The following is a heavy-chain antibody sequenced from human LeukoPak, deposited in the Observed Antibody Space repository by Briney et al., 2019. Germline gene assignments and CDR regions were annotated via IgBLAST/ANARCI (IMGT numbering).Heavy chain of an antibody. CDR1: TYSISSAYY. D-gene: IGHD6-13*01. J-gene: IGHJ5*02. Sequence: PSETLSLTCSVSTYSISSAYYWGWIRQPPGKGLQWIGSIYHSGSTSYNPSLKSRVTISVDTSKNQSSLKLSSVTAADTAFYYCARQYSTNWYDDRGWFDPWGQEPWSPSPQ. V-gene: IGHV4-38-2*02. CDR2: IYHSGST. CDR3: ARQYSTNWYDDRGWFDP.